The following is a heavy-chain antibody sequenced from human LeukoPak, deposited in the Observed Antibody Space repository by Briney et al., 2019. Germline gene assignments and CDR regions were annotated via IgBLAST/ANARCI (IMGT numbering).Heavy chain of an antibody. CDR1: GFTCSSYD. Sequence: GGSLRLSCAASGFTCSSYDMHWVRQATGKGLEWVSAIGTAGDTYYPGSVKGRFTISRENAKNSLYLQMNSLRAEDTAVYYCRASASNLDIDIWGQGTMVTVSS. J-gene: IGHJ3*02. CDR3: RASASNLDIDI. D-gene: IGHD2-2*03. V-gene: IGHV3-13*01. CDR2: IGTAGDT.